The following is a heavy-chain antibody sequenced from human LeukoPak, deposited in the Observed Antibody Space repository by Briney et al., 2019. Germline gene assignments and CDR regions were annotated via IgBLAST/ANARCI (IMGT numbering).Heavy chain of an antibody. CDR3: AALLGYCSSTCSC. CDR2: IYHSGST. Sequence: PSQTLSLTCAVSGGSFSSGGYSWGWLRQPPGKGLEWRGYIYHSGSTYYNPSLKSRVTISVDRSKNQFSLKLSSVTAADTAVYYCAALLGYCSSTCSCWGQGTLVTVSS. D-gene: IGHD2-2*01. CDR1: GGSFSSGGYS. V-gene: IGHV4-30-2*01. J-gene: IGHJ4*02.